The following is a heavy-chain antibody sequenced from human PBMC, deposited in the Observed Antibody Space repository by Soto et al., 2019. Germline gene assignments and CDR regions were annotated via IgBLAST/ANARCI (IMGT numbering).Heavy chain of an antibody. D-gene: IGHD3-22*01. Sequence: GESLNISCKGAGCSIAGFWITLVRETPGKGLEWMGRIDPSDSQTYYSPSFRGHVTISVTKSITTVFLQWSSLRASETAMYYCARQIYDSDTGPNFQYYFDSWGQGTPVTVSS. J-gene: IGHJ4*02. V-gene: IGHV5-10-1*01. CDR2: IDPSDSQT. CDR1: GCSIAGFW. CDR3: ARQIYDSDTGPNFQYYFDS.